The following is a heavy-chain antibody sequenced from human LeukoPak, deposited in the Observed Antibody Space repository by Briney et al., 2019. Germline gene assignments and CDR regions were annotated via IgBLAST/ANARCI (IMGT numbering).Heavy chain of an antibody. D-gene: IGHD6-19*01. CDR3: ARGGDSSGWSNWFDP. CDR1: GYTFTSYG. V-gene: IGHV1-18*01. Sequence: ASVKVSCKASGYTFTSYGISWVRQAPGQGLEWMGWLSAHNANTNYAKKLQGRATITTDTSTTTAYMERKTVTADDTTVHYCARGGDSSGWSNWFDPWGQGTLVTVSS. J-gene: IGHJ5*02. CDR2: LSAHNANT.